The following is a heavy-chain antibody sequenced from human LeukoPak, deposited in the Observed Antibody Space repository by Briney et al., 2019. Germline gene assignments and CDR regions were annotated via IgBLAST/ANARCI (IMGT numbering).Heavy chain of an antibody. Sequence: PGGSLRLSCAASGFTFSSYSMNWARQAPGKGLEWVSSISSSSSYIYYADSVKGRFTISRDNAKNSLYLQMNSLRAEDTAVYYCAREGDRGGTTPGYWGQGTLVTVSS. CDR1: GFTFSSYS. D-gene: IGHD1-14*01. V-gene: IGHV3-21*01. J-gene: IGHJ4*02. CDR3: AREGDRGGTTPGY. CDR2: ISSSSSYI.